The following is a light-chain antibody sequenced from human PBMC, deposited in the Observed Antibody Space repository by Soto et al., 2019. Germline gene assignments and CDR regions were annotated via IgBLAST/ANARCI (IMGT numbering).Light chain of an antibody. Sequence: DIQMTQSPSTLSASVGDRVTITSRASQSISSWLAWYQQKPGKAPKLLIYDASSLQSGVPSRFSGGGSGTDFTLTISSLQPEDFATYYCQQSYSTLTFGGGTNVDIK. V-gene: IGKV1-39*01. CDR2: DAS. CDR1: QSISSW. J-gene: IGKJ4*01. CDR3: QQSYSTLT.